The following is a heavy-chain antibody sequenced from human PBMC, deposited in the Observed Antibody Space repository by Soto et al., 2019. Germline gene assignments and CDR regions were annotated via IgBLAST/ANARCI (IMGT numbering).Heavy chain of an antibody. CDR3: ARGGDRLRYFDWLLSLDY. V-gene: IGHV1-3*01. CDR2: INAGNGNT. J-gene: IGHJ4*02. D-gene: IGHD3-9*01. Sequence: GASVKVSCKASGYTFTSYAMHWVRQATGQRLEWMGWINAGNGNTKYSQKFQGRVTITRDTSASTAYMELSSLRSEDTAVYYCARGGDRLRYFDWLLSLDYWGQGTLVTVSS. CDR1: GYTFTSYA.